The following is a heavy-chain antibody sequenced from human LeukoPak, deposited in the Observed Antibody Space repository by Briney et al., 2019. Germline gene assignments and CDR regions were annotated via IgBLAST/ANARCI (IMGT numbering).Heavy chain of an antibody. CDR3: ARGTYYYDSSGYYVLDY. CDR1: GGSISSYY. V-gene: IGHV4-59*08. J-gene: IGHJ4*02. Sequence: SETLSLTCTVSGGSISSYYWSWIRQPPGKGLEWIGYIYYSGSTNYNPSLKSRLTISVDTSKNQFSLKLSSVTAADTAVYYCARGTYYYDSSGYYVLDYWGQGTLVTVSS. CDR2: IYYSGST. D-gene: IGHD3-22*01.